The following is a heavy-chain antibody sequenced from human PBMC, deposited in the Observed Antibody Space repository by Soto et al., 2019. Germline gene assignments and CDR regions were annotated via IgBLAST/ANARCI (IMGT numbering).Heavy chain of an antibody. Sequence: EVQLVESGGGLVQPGRSLRLSCAASGFTFDDYAMHWVRQVPGKGLEWVSGINWNSGSIGYGDSVKGRFASSRDNAKNPLHLQMNSLSAEDTAFYYCVKDESINWYSGHFRHWGQGTLVTVSS. CDR3: VKDESINWYSGHFRH. D-gene: IGHD6-13*01. V-gene: IGHV3-9*01. CDR2: INWNSGSI. CDR1: GFTFDDYA. J-gene: IGHJ1*01.